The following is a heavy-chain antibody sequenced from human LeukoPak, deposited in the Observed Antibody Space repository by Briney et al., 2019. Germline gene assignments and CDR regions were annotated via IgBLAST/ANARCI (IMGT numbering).Heavy chain of an antibody. CDR1: GFTVSSNY. CDR3: AKIEAGASYYYGMDV. Sequence: GGSLRLSCAASGFTVSSNYMSWVRQAPGKGLEWVSVIYSGGSTYYADSVKGRFTISRDNSKNTLYLQMNSLRAEDTAVYYCAKIEAGASYYYGMDVWGQGTTVTVSS. D-gene: IGHD1-26*01. V-gene: IGHV3-53*01. CDR2: IYSGGST. J-gene: IGHJ6*02.